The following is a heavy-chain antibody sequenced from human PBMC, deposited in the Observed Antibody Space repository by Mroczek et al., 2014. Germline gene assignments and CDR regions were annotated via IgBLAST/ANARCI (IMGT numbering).Heavy chain of an antibody. J-gene: IGHJ4*02. CDR2: INHSGST. Sequence: QVQLQQWGAGLLKPSETLSLTCAVYGGSFSGYYWSWIRQPPGKGLEWIGEINHSGSTNYNPPLKSRVTISVDTSKNQFSLKLSSVTAADTAVYYCAREVLKRREKVPSPMKEVSYFDYVGPGNPGHRLL. V-gene: IGHV4-34*01. CDR1: GGSFSGYY. CDR3: AREVLKRREKVPSPMKEVSYFDY. D-gene: IGHD3-22*01.